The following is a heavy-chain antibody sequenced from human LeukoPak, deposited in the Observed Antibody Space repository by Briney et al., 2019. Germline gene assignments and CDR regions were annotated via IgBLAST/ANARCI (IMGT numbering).Heavy chain of an antibody. V-gene: IGHV1-46*01. CDR3: ARDGAAADSWFDP. Sequence: ASVKVSCKASGYTFTSYYMHWVRQAPGQGLEGMGIINPSCCSTSYAQKFQGRVTMTRDMSTSTVYMELSSLRSEDTAVYYCARDGAAADSWFDPWGQGTLVTVSS. CDR1: GYTFTSYY. J-gene: IGHJ5*02. CDR2: INPSCCST. D-gene: IGHD6-13*01.